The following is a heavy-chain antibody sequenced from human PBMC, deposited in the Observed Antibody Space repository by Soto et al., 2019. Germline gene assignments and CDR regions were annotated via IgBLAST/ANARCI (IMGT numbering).Heavy chain of an antibody. J-gene: IGHJ1*01. Sequence: EVQLMESGGGLVQPGGSLRLSCAASGFIVNNIFMTWVRQAPGKGLEWLSTISSDDNTYYADSVKGSFTISRDSPKNTLYLQMTSLRVEDTAVYHCARDILGGSYDFSHGGQGALVTVSS. CDR1: GFIVNNIF. CDR3: ARDILGGSYDFSH. D-gene: IGHD3-3*01. CDR2: ISSDDNT. V-gene: IGHV3-66*01.